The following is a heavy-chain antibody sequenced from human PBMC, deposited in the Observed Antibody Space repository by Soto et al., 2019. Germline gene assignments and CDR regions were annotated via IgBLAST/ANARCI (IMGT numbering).Heavy chain of an antibody. CDR1: GFTFSNAW. J-gene: IGHJ6*03. CDR3: TTDPGMAVGTYYMDV. Sequence: GGSLRLSCAASGFTFSNAWMSWVRQAPGKGLEWVGRIKSKTDGGTTDTAAPGKGRLTISRDDSKNTLYMQMNCLKTEDTAVYYCTTDPGMAVGTYYMDVWGKGTTVTVSS. CDR2: IKSKTDGGTT. V-gene: IGHV3-15*01. D-gene: IGHD6-19*01.